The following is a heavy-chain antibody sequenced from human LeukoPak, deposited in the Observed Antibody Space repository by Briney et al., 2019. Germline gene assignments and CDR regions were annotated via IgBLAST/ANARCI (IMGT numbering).Heavy chain of an antibody. CDR3: AKGPQWATGVAFDI. Sequence: SGGSLRLSCAASGFTFRNYAMSWVRQAPGKGLEWVSAISGSGTTTHYADSVKGRFTVSRDNSKNTVFLQMHSLRAEDTALYYCAKGPQWATGVAFDIWGQGTMVTVSS. J-gene: IGHJ3*02. CDR1: GFTFRNYA. D-gene: IGHD6-19*01. CDR2: ISGSGTTT. V-gene: IGHV3-23*01.